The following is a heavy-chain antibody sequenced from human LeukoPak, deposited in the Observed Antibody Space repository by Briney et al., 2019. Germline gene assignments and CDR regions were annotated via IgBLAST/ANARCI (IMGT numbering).Heavy chain of an antibody. CDR2: IRSKAYGGTT. Sequence: GGSLRLSCAASGFTFSNAWMSWVRQAPGKGLEWVGFIRSKAYGGTTEYAASVKGRFTISRDDSKSIAYLQMNSLKTEDTAVYYCTRARWFGELFGDYYYMDVWGKGTTVTISS. J-gene: IGHJ6*03. D-gene: IGHD3-10*01. CDR1: GFTFSNAW. V-gene: IGHV3-49*04. CDR3: TRARWFGELFGDYYYMDV.